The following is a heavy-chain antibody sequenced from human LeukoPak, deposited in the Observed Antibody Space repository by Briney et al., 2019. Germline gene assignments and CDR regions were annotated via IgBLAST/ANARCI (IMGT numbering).Heavy chain of an antibody. V-gene: IGHV3-48*03. CDR3: ARRWGDSSSPLDS. D-gene: IGHD3-22*01. Sequence: QPGGSLRLSCGASGFTFSSYEMNWVRQAPGKGLEWVSYISSSGTTIYYADAVKGRFTISRDNAKNSLYLQMNSLRAEDTAVYYCARRWGDSSSPLDSWDQGTLVTVSS. J-gene: IGHJ4*02. CDR2: ISSSGTTI. CDR1: GFTFSSYE.